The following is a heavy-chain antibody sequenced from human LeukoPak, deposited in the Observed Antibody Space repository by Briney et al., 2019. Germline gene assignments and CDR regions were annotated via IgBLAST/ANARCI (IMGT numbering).Heavy chain of an antibody. CDR1: GRSISSYY. D-gene: IGHD2-15*01. Sequence: SETLSLTCTVSGRSISSYYWSWIRQPPGKGLEWIGYISYSGSTDSNPSLKSRVTISVDTSKNQISLKLSSVTAADTAVYYCARTYCRGGSCHFDYWGQGTLVTVSS. V-gene: IGHV4-59*08. J-gene: IGHJ4*02. CDR3: ARTYCRGGSCHFDY. CDR2: ISYSGST.